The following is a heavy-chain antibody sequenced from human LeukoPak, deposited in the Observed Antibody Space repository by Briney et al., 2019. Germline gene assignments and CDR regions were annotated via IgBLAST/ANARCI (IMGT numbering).Heavy chain of an antibody. J-gene: IGHJ4*02. D-gene: IGHD2-21*01. CDR2: IYYSGST. V-gene: IGHV4-39*01. CDR3: AITYCGGDCYQGAYFDY. CDR1: GGSISSSSYY. Sequence: SETLSLTCTVSGGSISSSSYYWGWIRQPPGKGLEWIGSIYYSGSTYYNPPLKSRVTISVDTSKNQFSLKLSSVTAADTAVYYCAITYCGGDCYQGAYFDYWGQGTLVTVSS.